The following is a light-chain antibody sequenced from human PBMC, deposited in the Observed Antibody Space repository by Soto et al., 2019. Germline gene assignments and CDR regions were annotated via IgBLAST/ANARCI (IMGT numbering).Light chain of an antibody. CDR2: AAS. CDR1: LGISSY. J-gene: IGKJ4*01. CDR3: QQLNSYPLT. Sequence: DIQLTQSPSFVSASVGDIVTITCRASLGISSYLAWYQQKPGKAPKLLIYAASTLQSGVPSIFSGSGSGTEFTLTISSLQPEDFATYYCQQLNSYPLTFGGGTKVEIK. V-gene: IGKV1-9*01.